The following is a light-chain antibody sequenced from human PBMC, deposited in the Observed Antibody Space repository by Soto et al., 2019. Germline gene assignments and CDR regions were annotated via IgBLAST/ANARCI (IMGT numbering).Light chain of an antibody. V-gene: IGKV1-5*01. J-gene: IGKJ1*01. Sequence: DIQMTQSPSSLSASVGDRVSITCRASQGISTWLAWYKHKPGKPPKVLIYHASTLESGVPSRFSGSGSGTEFTLTISALQPDDFATDYCQQYSDYYTFGQGTKLDIK. CDR3: QQYSDYYT. CDR2: HAS. CDR1: QGISTW.